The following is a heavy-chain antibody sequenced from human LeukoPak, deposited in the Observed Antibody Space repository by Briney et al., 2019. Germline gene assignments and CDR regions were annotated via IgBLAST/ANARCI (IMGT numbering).Heavy chain of an antibody. CDR1: GGSINNYN. CDR2: IHYTGST. Sequence: PSETLSLTCTVSGGSINNYNWSWIRQPPGKRLEWIGYIHYTGSTNYNPSLKSRVTISVDTSKNQFCLKLSSVTAADTAVYYCARDWRFLEWTQAFDIWGQGTMVTVSS. J-gene: IGHJ3*02. D-gene: IGHD3-3*01. V-gene: IGHV4-59*01. CDR3: ARDWRFLEWTQAFDI.